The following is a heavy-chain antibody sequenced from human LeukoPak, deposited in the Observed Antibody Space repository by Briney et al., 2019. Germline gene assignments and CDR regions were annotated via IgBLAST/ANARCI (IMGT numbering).Heavy chain of an antibody. D-gene: IGHD3-10*01. CDR3: ARDPGGSGSYYNLDY. V-gene: IGHV3-30*02. Sequence: GGSLRLSCAASGFSFSSYGMHWVRLAPGRGLEWVAFIPRDGSYEKYADSVKGRFAISRDNSKSTLYLHMNSLRAEDTAVYYCARDPGGSGSYYNLDYWGQGTLVTVSS. CDR2: IPRDGSYE. CDR1: GFSFSSYG. J-gene: IGHJ4*02.